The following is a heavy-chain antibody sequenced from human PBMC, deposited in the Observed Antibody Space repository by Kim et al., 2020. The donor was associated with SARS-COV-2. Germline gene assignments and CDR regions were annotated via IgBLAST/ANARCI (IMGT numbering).Heavy chain of an antibody. D-gene: IGHD1-26*01. Sequence: RYYADAMKGRFTISRDNAKNSLYLQMNSLRAEDTAVYYCARVGASYGMDVWGQGTTVTVSS. CDR3: ARVGASYGMDV. CDR2: R. J-gene: IGHJ6*02. V-gene: IGHV3-48*03.